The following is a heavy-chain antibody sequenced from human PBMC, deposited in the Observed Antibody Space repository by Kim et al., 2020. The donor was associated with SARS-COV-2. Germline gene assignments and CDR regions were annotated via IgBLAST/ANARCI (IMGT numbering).Heavy chain of an antibody. CDR1: GFTVGGSY. V-gene: IGHV3-53*01. J-gene: IGHJ4*02. CDR2: IYSGGST. CDR3: ARGFEFLRFPPYYDY. Sequence: GGSLRLSCAASGFTVGGSYMSWVRQAPGKGLEWVSVIYSGGSTYHADSVKGRFTISRDNSKNTLYLQMNSLRAEDTAVYYCARGFEFLRFPPYYDYWGQGTLVTVSS. D-gene: IGHD3-10*01.